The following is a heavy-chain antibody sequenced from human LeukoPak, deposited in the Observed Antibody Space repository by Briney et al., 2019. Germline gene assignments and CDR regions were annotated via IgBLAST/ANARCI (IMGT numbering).Heavy chain of an antibody. D-gene: IGHD1-26*01. CDR2: INPSGGST. CDR1: GYTFTSYY. CDR3: ARGLQVGATPDAFDI. Sequence: ASVKVSCKASGYTFTSYYMHWVRQAPGQGLEWMGIINPSGGSTSYAQKFQGRVTMTRDMSTSTAYMELSSLRSEDTAVYYCARGLQVGATPDAFDIWGQGTMVTVSS. V-gene: IGHV1-46*01. J-gene: IGHJ3*02.